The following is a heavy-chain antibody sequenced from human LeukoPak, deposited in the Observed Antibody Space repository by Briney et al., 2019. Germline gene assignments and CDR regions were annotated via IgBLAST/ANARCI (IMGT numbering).Heavy chain of an antibody. CDR3: ARDGGHCSGGSCYYDYYYYYYMDV. Sequence: GGSLRLSCAASGFTFSSYSMSWVRQAPGKGLEWVSSISSSSSYVYYADSVKGRFTISRDNAENSLFLQMNSLRAEDTAVYYCARDGGHCSGGSCYYDYYYYYYMDVWGKGTTVTVSS. D-gene: IGHD2-15*01. CDR2: ISSSSSYV. J-gene: IGHJ6*03. V-gene: IGHV3-21*01. CDR1: GFTFSSYS.